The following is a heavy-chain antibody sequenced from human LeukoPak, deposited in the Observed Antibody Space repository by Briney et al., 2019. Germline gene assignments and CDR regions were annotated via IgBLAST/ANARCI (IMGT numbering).Heavy chain of an antibody. CDR3: ARDLGYCSGSSCYWGWFDP. J-gene: IGHJ5*02. CDR2: ISAYNGNT. D-gene: IGHD2-15*01. Sequence: ASVKVSCKASGYTFTSYGISWVRQAPGQGLEWMGWISAYNGNTNYAQKLQGRVTMTTDTSTSTAYMELRSLRSDDTAVYYCARDLGYCSGSSCYWGWFDPWGQGTLVTVSS. CDR1: GYTFTSYG. V-gene: IGHV1-18*01.